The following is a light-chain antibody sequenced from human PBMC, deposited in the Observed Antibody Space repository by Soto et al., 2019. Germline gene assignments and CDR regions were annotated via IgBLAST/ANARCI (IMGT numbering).Light chain of an antibody. CDR1: SSDVGGYNY. J-gene: IGLJ1*01. CDR3: SSYAGSSNV. V-gene: IGLV2-8*01. CDR2: EVN. Sequence: LTQPPSASGSPGHSVAISCTGTSSDVGGYNYVSWYQQHPGKAPKLMIYEVNKRPSGVPDRFSGSKSGNTASLTVSGLQAEDEADYYCSSYAGSSNVFGTGTKVTV.